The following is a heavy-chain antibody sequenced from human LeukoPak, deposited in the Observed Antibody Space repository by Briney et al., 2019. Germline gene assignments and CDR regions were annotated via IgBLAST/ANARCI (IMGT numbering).Heavy chain of an antibody. CDR1: GGSFSGYY. CDR2: INHSGST. J-gene: IGHJ4*02. CDR3: ARATAEY. D-gene: IGHD1-26*01. Sequence: SETLSLTCAVYGGSFSGYYWSWIRQPPGKGLEWIGEINHSGSTNYNPSLKSRVTISVDTSKNQFSLKLSSVPGADTAVYYCARATAEYWGQGTLVTVSS. V-gene: IGHV4-34*01.